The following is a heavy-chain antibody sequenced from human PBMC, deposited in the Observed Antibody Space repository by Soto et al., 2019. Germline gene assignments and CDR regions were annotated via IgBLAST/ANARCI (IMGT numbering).Heavy chain of an antibody. D-gene: IGHD3-10*02. CDR1: GGSISSGDYY. CDR3: ASDQRMFGELYYYGMDV. V-gene: IGHV4-30-4*01. J-gene: IGHJ6*02. CDR2: IYYSGST. Sequence: SEPLSLTCTVSGGSISSGDYYWSWIRQPPGKGLEWIGYIYYSGSTYYNPSLKSRVTISVDTSKNQFSLKLSSVTAADTAVYYCASDQRMFGELYYYGMDVWGQGTTVIFYS.